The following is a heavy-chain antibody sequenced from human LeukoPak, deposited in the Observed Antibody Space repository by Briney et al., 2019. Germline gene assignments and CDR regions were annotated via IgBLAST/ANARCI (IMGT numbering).Heavy chain of an antibody. Sequence: ASVKVSCKASGGPFSSYAISWVRQAPGQGLEWMGIINPSGGSTSYAQKFQGRVTMTRDMSTSTVYMELSSLRSEDTAVYYCARALYRYFDLWGRGTLVTVSS. CDR3: ARALYRYFDL. CDR2: INPSGGST. D-gene: IGHD1-14*01. CDR1: GGPFSSYA. J-gene: IGHJ2*01. V-gene: IGHV1-46*01.